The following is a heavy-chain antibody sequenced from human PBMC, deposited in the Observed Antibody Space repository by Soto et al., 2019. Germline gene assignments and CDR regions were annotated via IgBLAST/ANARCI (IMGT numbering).Heavy chain of an antibody. CDR2: INPNSGGT. CDR1: GYTFTGCY. V-gene: IGHV1-2*02. D-gene: IGHD1-7*01. Sequence: ASVKFSCKASGYTFTGCYMHWVRQAPGQGLDCMGWINPNSGGTNYAQKFQGRVTMTRDTSISTAYMELSRLRSDETEVYYCSREETSGLELLLDEAVDIWGQETKVTVSS. J-gene: IGHJ3*02. CDR3: SREETSGLELLLDEAVDI.